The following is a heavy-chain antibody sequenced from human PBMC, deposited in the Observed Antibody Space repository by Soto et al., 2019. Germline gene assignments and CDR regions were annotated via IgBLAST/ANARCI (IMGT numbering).Heavy chain of an antibody. V-gene: IGHV4-31*03. Sequence: QVHLQESGPGLVKPSQTLSLTCTVSGGSIRSGGYYWSWIRQYPGKGLEWIGYTYYSGSTYYNPSLQSRVTISXXTXKXXFALRLSSVTAADTAVYYCARDIGGDAGSPWAIDYWGQGILVTVSS. J-gene: IGHJ4*02. CDR1: GGSIRSGGYY. D-gene: IGHD2-15*01. CDR3: ARDIGGDAGSPWAIDY. CDR2: TYYSGST.